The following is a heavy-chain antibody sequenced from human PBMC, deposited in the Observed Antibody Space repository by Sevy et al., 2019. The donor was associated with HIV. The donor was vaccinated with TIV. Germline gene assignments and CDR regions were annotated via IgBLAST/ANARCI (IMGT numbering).Heavy chain of an antibody. V-gene: IGHV1-69*13. Sequence: ASVKVSCKASGGTFSSYAISWVRQAPGQGLEWMGGIIPIFGTANYAQKFQGRVTITADESTSKAYMELSSLRSEDTAVYYCGRGFWSGYSTYYYGMDVWGQGTTVTVSS. D-gene: IGHD3-3*01. CDR1: GGTFSSYA. CDR3: GRGFWSGYSTYYYGMDV. J-gene: IGHJ6*02. CDR2: IIPIFGTA.